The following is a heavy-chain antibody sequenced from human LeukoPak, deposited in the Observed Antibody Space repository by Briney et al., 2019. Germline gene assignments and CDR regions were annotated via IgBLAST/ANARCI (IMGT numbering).Heavy chain of an antibody. D-gene: IGHD1-1*01. CDR3: ARDDWNDRDFDY. CDR2: ISSSSSYI. CDR1: GFTFSSYS. J-gene: IGHJ4*02. V-gene: IGHV3-21*01. Sequence: GGSLRLSCAASGFTFSSYSMNWVRQAPGKGPEWVSSISSSSSYIYYADSVKGRFTISRDNAKNSLYLQMNSLRAEDTAVYYCARDDWNDRDFDYWGQGTLVTVSS.